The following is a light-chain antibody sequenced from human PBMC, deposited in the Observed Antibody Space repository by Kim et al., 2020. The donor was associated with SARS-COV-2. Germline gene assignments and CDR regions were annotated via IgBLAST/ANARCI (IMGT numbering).Light chain of an antibody. J-gene: IGKJ2*01. CDR1: QGISNW. Sequence: DIQMTQFPSSVSASVGDRVTITCRASQGISNWLAWYRHKPGNAPELLISGASNLQYGVPSRFTGSGSGTDFTLSISSLQPADSATYYCQQANIFPYTFGQGTKLEIK. CDR2: GAS. CDR3: QQANIFPYT. V-gene: IGKV1-12*01.